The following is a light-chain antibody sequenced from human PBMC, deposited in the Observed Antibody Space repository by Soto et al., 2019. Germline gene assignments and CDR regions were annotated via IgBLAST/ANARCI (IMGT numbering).Light chain of an antibody. V-gene: IGLV2-8*01. Sequence: QSVLAQPPSASGSPGQSVTISCTGTSSDIGAYNYISWYQHRPGKAPKLMIYEVTKRPSGVPDRFSASKSGNTASLTVSGLHAEEEADYYCASYADSNVIFGGGTQLTVL. CDR2: EVT. CDR3: ASYADSNVI. CDR1: SSDIGAYNY. J-gene: IGLJ7*01.